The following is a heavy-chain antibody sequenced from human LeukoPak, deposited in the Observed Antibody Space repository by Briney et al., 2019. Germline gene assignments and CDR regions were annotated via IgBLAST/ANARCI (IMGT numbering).Heavy chain of an antibody. V-gene: IGHV1-69*13. CDR2: IIPIFGTA. CDR3: ARDHVEADGDYAHGYYGMDV. CDR1: GGTFSSYA. J-gene: IGHJ6*02. Sequence: SVKVSCKASGGTFSSYAISWVRQAPGQGLEWMGGIIPIFGTANYAQKFQGRVTITADESTSTAYMELSSLRSEDTAVYYCARDHVEADGDYAHGYYGMDVWGQGTTVTVSS. D-gene: IGHD4-17*01.